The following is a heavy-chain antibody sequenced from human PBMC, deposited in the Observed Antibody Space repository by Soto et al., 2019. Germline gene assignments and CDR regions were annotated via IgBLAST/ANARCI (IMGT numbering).Heavy chain of an antibody. V-gene: IGHV3-64*01. CDR1: GFTFSSYA. CDR2: ISSNGGST. D-gene: IGHD1-26*01. CDR3: ARGSTFVGATTDFEH. Sequence: GGSLRLSCAASGFTFSSYAMHWVRQAPGKGLEYVSAISSNGGSTYYANSVKGRFTISRDNSKNTLYLQMGSLRAEDMAVYYCARGSTFVGATTDFEHWGQGTLVTVSS. J-gene: IGHJ1*01.